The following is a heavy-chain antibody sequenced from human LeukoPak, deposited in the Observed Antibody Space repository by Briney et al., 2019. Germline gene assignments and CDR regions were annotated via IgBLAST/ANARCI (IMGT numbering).Heavy chain of an antibody. CDR1: GGSFSGYY. Sequence: SETLSLTCDVFGGSFSGYYWSWIRQPPGKGPEWIGEINHSGSTNYNPSLKSRVTISADTSKNQFSLKLSSVTAADTAVYFCAREGASVTNFDYWGQGTLVTVSS. CDR2: INHSGST. CDR3: AREGASVTNFDY. V-gene: IGHV4-34*01. J-gene: IGHJ4*02. D-gene: IGHD1-26*01.